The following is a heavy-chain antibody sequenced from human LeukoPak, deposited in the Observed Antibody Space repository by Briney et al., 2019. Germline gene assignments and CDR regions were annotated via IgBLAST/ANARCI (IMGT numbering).Heavy chain of an antibody. CDR3: ATDLYGSGSYYREDAFDI. V-gene: IGHV1-24*01. J-gene: IGHJ3*02. CDR2: FDPEDGET. Sequence: ASVKVSCKVSGYTLTELSMHWERQAPGKGLEWMGGFDPEDGETIYAQKFQGRVTMTEDTSTDTGYMELSSLRSEDTAVYYCATDLYGSGSYYREDAFDIWGQGTMVTVSS. D-gene: IGHD3-10*01. CDR1: GYTLTELS.